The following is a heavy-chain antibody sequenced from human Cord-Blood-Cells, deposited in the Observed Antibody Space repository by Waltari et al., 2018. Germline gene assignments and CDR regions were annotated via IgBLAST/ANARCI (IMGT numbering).Heavy chain of an antibody. CDR2: IKHGGST. J-gene: IGHJ5*02. CDR3: ARGGHCGGVPFDP. V-gene: IGHV4-34*01. Sequence: QVQLQQWGAGLLKPSETLSLTCAVYGGSFSGFYWSWLRQPPGKGLEWMGEIKHGGSTRVNQALNSRVTSSVDAAKNQFSRKLSSVSAADTAVYYCARGGHCGGVPFDPWGQGTLVTVSS. D-gene: IGHD4-17*01. CDR1: GGSFSGFY.